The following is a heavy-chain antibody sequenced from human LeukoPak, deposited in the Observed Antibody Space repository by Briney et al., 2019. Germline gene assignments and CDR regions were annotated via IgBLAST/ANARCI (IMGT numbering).Heavy chain of an antibody. J-gene: IGHJ2*01. CDR3: ARTLYCGGDCYWYFDL. CDR1: GGSISSSSYY. V-gene: IGHV4-39*07. CDR2: IYYSGST. D-gene: IGHD2-21*02. Sequence: PSETLSLTCTVSGGSISSSSYYWGWIRQPPGKGLEWIGSIYYSGSTYYNPSLKSRVTISVDMSKNQFSLKLSSVTAADTAVYYCARTLYCGGDCYWYFDLWGRGTLVTVSS.